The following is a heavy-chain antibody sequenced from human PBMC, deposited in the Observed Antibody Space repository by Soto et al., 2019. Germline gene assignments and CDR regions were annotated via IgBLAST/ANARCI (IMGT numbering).Heavy chain of an antibody. Sequence: SETLSLTCTVSGGSISSGGYYWGWIRHHPGKGLEWIGYIYHSGTTYYNPSLKSRVTISLDTSKNQFSLKLRSVTAADTAVYYCAKEKISTSCCNWFDPWGQGTLVT. D-gene: IGHD2-2*01. CDR1: GGSISSGGYY. CDR2: IYHSGTT. J-gene: IGHJ5*02. V-gene: IGHV4-31*03. CDR3: AKEKISTSCCNWFDP.